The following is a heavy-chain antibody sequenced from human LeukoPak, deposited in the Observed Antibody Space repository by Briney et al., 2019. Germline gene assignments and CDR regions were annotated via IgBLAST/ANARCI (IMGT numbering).Heavy chain of an antibody. CDR1: GFTFSSYS. D-gene: IGHD6-13*01. Sequence: GGSLRLSCAASGFTFSSYSMNWVRQAPGKGLEWVSSISSSSSYIYYADSVKGRFTISRDNAKNSLYLQMNSLRAEDTAVYYCAREGGYSSTQLAFDIWGQGTMVTVPS. CDR2: ISSSSSYI. CDR3: AREGGYSSTQLAFDI. V-gene: IGHV3-21*01. J-gene: IGHJ3*02.